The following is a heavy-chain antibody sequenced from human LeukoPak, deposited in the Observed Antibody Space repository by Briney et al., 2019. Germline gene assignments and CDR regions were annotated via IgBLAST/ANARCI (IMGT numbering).Heavy chain of an antibody. J-gene: IGHJ4*02. D-gene: IGHD3-22*01. Sequence: GGSLRLSCAASGFTFSSYGMHWVRQAPGKGLEWVAVISYDGSNKYYADSVKGRFTISRDNSKNTLYLQMNSLRAEDTAVYYCAKGFGYYYDSSGPMPGDFWGQGTLVTVSS. CDR3: AKGFGYYYDSSGPMPGDF. CDR2: ISYDGSNK. CDR1: GFTFSSYG. V-gene: IGHV3-30*18.